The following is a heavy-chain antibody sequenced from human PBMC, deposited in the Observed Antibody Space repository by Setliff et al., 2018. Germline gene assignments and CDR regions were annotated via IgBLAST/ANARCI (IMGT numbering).Heavy chain of an antibody. Sequence: GASVKVSCKASGYTFTNYGINWVRQAPGQGLEWMGWINNYNMNTNYPQKFLGRVTMTTDTSTSTAYMELRSLRPDDTAVYYCSRLVRYCTTTSCQGASGAELWGQGTLVTVSS. D-gene: IGHD2-2*01. CDR1: GYTFTNYG. J-gene: IGHJ4*02. V-gene: IGHV1-18*01. CDR2: INNYNMNT. CDR3: SRLVRYCTTTSCQGASGAEL.